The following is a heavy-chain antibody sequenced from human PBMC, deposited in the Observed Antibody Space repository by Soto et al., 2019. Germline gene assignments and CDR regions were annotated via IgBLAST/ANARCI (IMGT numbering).Heavy chain of an antibody. CDR2: IIPIFGTA. V-gene: IGHV1-69*13. D-gene: IGHD2-2*01. Sequence: ASVKGSCKASGGTFSSYAISWVRQAPGQGLEWMGGIIPIFGTANYAQKFQGRVTITADESTTTAFMELRSLRSDDTAVYYCARIADCSITTCSFPTRFHMRGYYYYYGMDVWGPGTTVTVSS. CDR1: GGTFSSYA. CDR3: ARIADCSITTCSFPTRFHMRGYYYYYGMDV. J-gene: IGHJ6*02.